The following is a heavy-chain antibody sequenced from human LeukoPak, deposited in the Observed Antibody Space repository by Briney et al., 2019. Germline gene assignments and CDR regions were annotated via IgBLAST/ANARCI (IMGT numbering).Heavy chain of an antibody. CDR1: KFTFEDYA. J-gene: IGHJ6*03. Sequence: GRSLRLSCAASKFTFEDYAMHWVRQVSGKGLEWVAGINWSSSQIAYADSVKGRFTISRDNAKNSLYLQMNSLRAEDTAVYYCARVRRPRYCSSTSCYLSYYYMDVWGKGTTVTISS. CDR2: INWSSSQI. D-gene: IGHD2-2*01. V-gene: IGHV3-9*01. CDR3: ARVRRPRYCSSTSCYLSYYYMDV.